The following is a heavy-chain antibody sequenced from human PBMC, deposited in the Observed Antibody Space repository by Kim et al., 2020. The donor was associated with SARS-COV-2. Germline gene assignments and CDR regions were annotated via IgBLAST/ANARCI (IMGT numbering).Heavy chain of an antibody. D-gene: IGHD6-13*01. Sequence: GGSLRLSCAASGFTFSSYAMHWVRQAPGKGLEWVAVISYDGSNKYYADSVKGRFTISRDNSKNTLYLQMNSLRAEDTAVYYCARRGSSWYSIDYWGQGTL. CDR1: GFTFSSYA. J-gene: IGHJ4*02. V-gene: IGHV3-30*04. CDR2: ISYDGSNK. CDR3: ARRGSSWYSIDY.